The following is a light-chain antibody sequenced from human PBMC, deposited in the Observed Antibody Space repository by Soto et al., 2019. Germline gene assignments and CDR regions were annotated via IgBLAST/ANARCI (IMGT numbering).Light chain of an antibody. Sequence: QSALTQPASVSGSPGQSITISCTGTSSDVGGYNYVSWYQQHPGKAPKLLIYEVTKRPSGVPDRFSGSKAGNTASLTVFGLQAEDEANYYCGSFAGPVWVFGGGTQLTVL. CDR2: EVT. J-gene: IGLJ3*02. CDR1: SSDVGGYNY. CDR3: GSFAGPVWV. V-gene: IGLV2-8*01.